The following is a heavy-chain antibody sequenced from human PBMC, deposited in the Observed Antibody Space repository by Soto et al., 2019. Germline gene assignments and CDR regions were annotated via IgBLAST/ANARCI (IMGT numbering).Heavy chain of an antibody. V-gene: IGHV3-7*01. J-gene: IGHJ3*02. CDR3: ARALRPRDAFDI. D-gene: IGHD5-12*01. Sequence: GGSLRLSCAASGFTFSRYWMSWVRQAPGKGLEWVANIKQDGSEKYYVDSVKGRFTISRDNAKNSLYLQMNSLRAEDTAVYYCARALRPRDAFDIWGQGTMVTVSS. CDR2: IKQDGSEK. CDR1: GFTFSRYW.